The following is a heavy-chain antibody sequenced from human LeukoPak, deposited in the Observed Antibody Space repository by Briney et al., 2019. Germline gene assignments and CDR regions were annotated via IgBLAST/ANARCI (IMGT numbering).Heavy chain of an antibody. Sequence: SETLSLTCAVYGGSFSGYYWSWIRQPPGKGLEWIGEINHSGSTNYNPSLKSRVTISVDTSKNQFSLKLSSVTAADTAVYYCARRTARLAFDIWGQGTMVTVSS. V-gene: IGHV4-34*01. CDR3: ARRTARLAFDI. D-gene: IGHD6-6*01. CDR1: GGSFSGYY. CDR2: INHSGST. J-gene: IGHJ3*02.